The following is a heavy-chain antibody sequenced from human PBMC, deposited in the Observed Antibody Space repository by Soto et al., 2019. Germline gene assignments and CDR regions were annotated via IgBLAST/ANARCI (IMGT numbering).Heavy chain of an antibody. V-gene: IGHV4-34*01. Sequence: SETLSLTCAVYGGSFSGYYWSWIRQPPGKGLEWIGEINHSGSTNYNPSLKSRVTISVDTSKNQFSLKLSSVTAADTAVYCCARGDYCSSTSCYKRTYYYGMDVWGQGTTVTVSS. CDR2: INHSGST. D-gene: IGHD2-2*02. CDR1: GGSFSGYY. CDR3: ARGDYCSSTSCYKRTYYYGMDV. J-gene: IGHJ6*02.